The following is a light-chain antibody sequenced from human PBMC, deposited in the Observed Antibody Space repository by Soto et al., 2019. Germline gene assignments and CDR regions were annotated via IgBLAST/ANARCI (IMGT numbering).Light chain of an antibody. CDR2: ATC. V-gene: IGKV3-20*01. CDR3: HQFGYSPRT. CDR1: QTVNSYY. Sequence: EIVLTQSPGTPSLSPGDTATLSCRAGQTVNSYYSAWFHQRPGQASRVLIFATCRRSTDIPDRFSGSGFGTYFILAIWRLEPEDFAVYYCHQFGYSPRTFCQGTKVDI. J-gene: IGKJ1*01.